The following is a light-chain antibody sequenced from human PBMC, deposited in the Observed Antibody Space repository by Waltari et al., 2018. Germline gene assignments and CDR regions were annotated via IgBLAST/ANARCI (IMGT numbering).Light chain of an antibody. CDR3: QQYNNWPYT. J-gene: IGKJ2*01. V-gene: IGKV3-15*01. CDR2: GAS. CDR1: QRVSSN. Sequence: EIVMTQSPATLSVSPGERATLSCRASQRVSSNLAWYQQKPGQAPRLLLYGASPRATGIPARFSGSGSGTEFTLTISSLQSEDFAVYYCQQYNNWPYTFGQGTKLEIK.